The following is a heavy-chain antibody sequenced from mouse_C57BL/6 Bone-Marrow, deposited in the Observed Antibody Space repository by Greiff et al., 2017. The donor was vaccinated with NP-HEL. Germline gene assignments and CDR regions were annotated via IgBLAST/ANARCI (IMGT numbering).Heavy chain of an antibody. CDR1: GFTFSSYA. J-gene: IGHJ4*01. D-gene: IGHD1-1*01. CDR3: ARDEGYYYGSSYDYAMDY. Sequence: EVKLMESGGGLVKPGGSLKLSCAASGFTFSSYAMSWVRQTPEKRLEWVATISDGGSYTYYPDNVKGRFTISRDNAKNNLYLQMSHLKSEDTAMYYCARDEGYYYGSSYDYAMDYWGQGASVTVSS. CDR2: ISDGGSYT. V-gene: IGHV5-4*01.